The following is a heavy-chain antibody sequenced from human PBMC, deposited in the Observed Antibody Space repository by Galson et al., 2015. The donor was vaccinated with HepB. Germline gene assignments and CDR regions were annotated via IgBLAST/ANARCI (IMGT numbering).Heavy chain of an antibody. CDR3: AIYCRLGGCSGLGYYYGMDV. V-gene: IGHV4-61*01. Sequence: SETLSLTCTVSGGSVSSGTYYWSWIRQPPGKGLEWIGEISYSGVTNYKSSLKSRVTISFDTSKNQFSLRQSSVTAADTAVYYCAIYCRLGGCSGLGYYYGMDVWGQGTTVTVAS. CDR2: ISYSGVT. CDR1: GGSVSSGTYY. D-gene: IGHD2-15*01. J-gene: IGHJ6*02.